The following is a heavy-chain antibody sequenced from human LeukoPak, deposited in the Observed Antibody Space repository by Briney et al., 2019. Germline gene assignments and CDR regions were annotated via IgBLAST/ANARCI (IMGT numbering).Heavy chain of an antibody. V-gene: IGHV4-59*11. J-gene: IGHJ4*02. Sequence: SETLSLTCSVSGGSIGGHYWSWIRQSPGKGLEWIGYSYYSGITSYNPSLKSRVTMSVDESKNQLSLKVNSVTAADTAVYYCARGEPVDYWGQGTLVTVSS. D-gene: IGHD1-14*01. CDR2: SYYSGIT. CDR1: GGSIGGHY. CDR3: ARGEPVDY.